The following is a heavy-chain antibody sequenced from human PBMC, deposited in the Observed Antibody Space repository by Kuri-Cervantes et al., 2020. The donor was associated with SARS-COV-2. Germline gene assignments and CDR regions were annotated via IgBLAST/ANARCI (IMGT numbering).Heavy chain of an antibody. V-gene: IGHV3-30*01. CDR2: ILYDGSNE. Sequence: GESLKISCAASGFTFSSCAMHWVRLAPGKGLEWVAFILYDGSNEYYADSVRGRFTISRDNSNNTLYLQVNRLRAEDTALYYCAKDRVGVLDSWGQGTQVTVSS. D-gene: IGHD2-21*01. CDR3: AKDRVGVLDS. CDR1: GFTFSSCA. J-gene: IGHJ5*01.